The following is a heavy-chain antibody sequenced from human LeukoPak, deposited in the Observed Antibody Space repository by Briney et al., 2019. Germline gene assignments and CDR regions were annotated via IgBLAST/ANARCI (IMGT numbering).Heavy chain of an antibody. Sequence: ASVKVSCKASGYTFTGYYMHWVRHAPGQGLECMGWINPNSGGTNYAQKFQGRVTMTRDTSISTAYMELSRLRSDDTAVYYCARGLDGDYVLDYWGQGTLVTVSS. J-gene: IGHJ4*02. CDR3: ARGLDGDYVLDY. CDR2: INPNSGGT. D-gene: IGHD4-17*01. CDR1: GYTFTGYY. V-gene: IGHV1-2*02.